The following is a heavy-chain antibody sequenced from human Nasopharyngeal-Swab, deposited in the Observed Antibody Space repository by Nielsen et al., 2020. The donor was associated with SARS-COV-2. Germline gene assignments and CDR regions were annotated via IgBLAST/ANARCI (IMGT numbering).Heavy chain of an antibody. V-gene: IGHV3-23*01. J-gene: IGHJ6*02. CDR2: ISGSGGST. Sequence: GESLKISCTASGFTFSSYAMSWVRQAPGKGLEWVSAISGSGGSTYYADSVKSRFTISRDNSKNTLYLQMNSPRAEDTAVYYCTKALSANNWNYYYYGMDVWGQGTTVTVSS. D-gene: IGHD1-20*01. CDR3: TKALSANNWNYYYYGMDV. CDR1: GFTFSSYA.